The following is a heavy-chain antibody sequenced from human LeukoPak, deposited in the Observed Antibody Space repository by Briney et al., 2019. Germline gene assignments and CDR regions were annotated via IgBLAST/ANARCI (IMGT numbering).Heavy chain of an antibody. CDR1: GYTFTSYY. J-gene: IGHJ3*02. Sequence: GASVKVSCKASGYTFTSYYMHWVRQAPGQGLEWMGIINPSGGSTSYAQKFQGRVTMTRDTSTSTVYMELSSLRSEDTAVYYCARDRASGMATNRAFDIWGQGTMVTVSS. CDR2: INPSGGST. V-gene: IGHV1-46*01. CDR3: ARDRASGMATNRAFDI. D-gene: IGHD5-24*01.